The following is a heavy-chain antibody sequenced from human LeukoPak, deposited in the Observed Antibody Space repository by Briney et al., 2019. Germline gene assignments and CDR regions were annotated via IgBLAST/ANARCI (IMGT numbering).Heavy chain of an antibody. J-gene: IGHJ4*02. CDR2: ITESGHST. Sequence: GGSLRLSCAASGFGFSRYAMTWVRQAPGKGLEWVSLITESGHSTYYTKSVKGRFTISRDNSKNTLYLQMNSLGVKDTALYFCAKGFACAEDRCYGLDSWGQGILVIVSS. V-gene: IGHV3-23*01. CDR1: GFGFSRYA. D-gene: IGHD4/OR15-4a*01. CDR3: AKGFACAEDRCYGLDS.